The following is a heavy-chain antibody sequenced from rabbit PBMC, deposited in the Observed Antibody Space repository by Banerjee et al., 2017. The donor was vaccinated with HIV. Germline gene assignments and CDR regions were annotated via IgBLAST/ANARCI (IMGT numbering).Heavy chain of an antibody. V-gene: IGHV1S40*01. CDR3: ARYIGGNYHGDL. CDR1: GFSFSSSYY. J-gene: IGHJ4*01. D-gene: IGHD1-1*01. CDR2: IYAGSSGST. Sequence: QSLEESGGDLVQPGASLTLTCTASGFSFSSSYYMCWVRQAPGKGLEWIGCIYAGSSGSTYYASWAKGRFTISKTSSTTVTLQMTSLTAADTATYFCARYIGGNYHGDLWGPGTLVTVS.